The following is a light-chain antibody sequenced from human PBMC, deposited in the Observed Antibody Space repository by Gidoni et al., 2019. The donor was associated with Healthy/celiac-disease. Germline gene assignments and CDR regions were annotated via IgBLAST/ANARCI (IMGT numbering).Light chain of an antibody. V-gene: IGLV3-19*01. J-gene: IGLJ2*01. Sequence: SSELTQDPAVSVALGQTVRSTCQGDSLRSQYASWYPQKPGQAPVLVIYGKNNRPSGIPDRFSGSSSGNTSSLTITGAQAEDEADYYCNSRDSSGNHVVFCGGTKLTVL. CDR2: GKN. CDR3: NSRDSSGNHVV. CDR1: SLRSQY.